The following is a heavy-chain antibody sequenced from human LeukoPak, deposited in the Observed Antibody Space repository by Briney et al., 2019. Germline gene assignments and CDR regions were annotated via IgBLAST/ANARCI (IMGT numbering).Heavy chain of an antibody. CDR2: MYYSGST. D-gene: IGHD3-22*01. V-gene: IGHV4-30-4*01. J-gene: IGHJ5*02. CDR3: ARPYYYDSRIDP. CDR1: GGSISSGDYY. Sequence: SQTLSLTCTVSGGSISSGDYYWSWIRQPPGKGLEWIAYMYYSGSTYYNPSLKSRVTMSADTSKNQLSLKLSSVTAADTAVYYCARPYYYDSRIDPWGQGILVTVSS.